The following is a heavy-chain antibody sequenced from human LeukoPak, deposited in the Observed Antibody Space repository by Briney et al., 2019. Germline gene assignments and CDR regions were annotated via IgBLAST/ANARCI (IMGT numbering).Heavy chain of an antibody. J-gene: IGHJ4*02. V-gene: IGHV3-74*01. Sequence: GGSLRLSCAASGFTFSSYWMHWVRQAPGKGLVWVSRINSDGSSTSYADSVKGRFTISRDNPKNTVYPQMNSLRAEDSAVYYCARDPRGPTGYDSSSRDTFDFWGQGTLVTVSS. CDR1: GFTFSSYW. CDR3: ARDPRGPTGYDSSSRDTFDF. CDR2: INSDGSST. D-gene: IGHD3-22*01.